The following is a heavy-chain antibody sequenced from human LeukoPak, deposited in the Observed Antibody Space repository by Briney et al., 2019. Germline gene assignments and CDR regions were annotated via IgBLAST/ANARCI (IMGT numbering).Heavy chain of an antibody. CDR1: GYTFTGYY. V-gene: IGHV1-18*04. Sequence: GASVKVSCKASGYTFTGYYMHWVRQAPGQGLEWMGWISAYNGNTNYAQKLQGRVTMTTDTSTSTAYMELRSLRSDDTAVYYCARDGADYAGGYYYYYMDVWGKGTTVTVSS. D-gene: IGHD4-17*01. CDR2: ISAYNGNT. J-gene: IGHJ6*03. CDR3: ARDGADYAGGYYYYYMDV.